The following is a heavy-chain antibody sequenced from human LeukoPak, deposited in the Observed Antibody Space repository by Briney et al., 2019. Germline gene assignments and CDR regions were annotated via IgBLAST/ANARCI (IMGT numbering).Heavy chain of an antibody. Sequence: SETLSLTCTVSGASVSGSPYYWGWIRQPPGKGLEWSGSIYSSGSTYYNASLQSRVTISTETSKNQISLRPKSVTAADTAIYYCAKSGGYGLIDYWGQGTLVTVSS. CDR2: IYSSGST. CDR1: GASVSGSPYY. D-gene: IGHD1-26*01. CDR3: AKSGGYGLIDY. J-gene: IGHJ4*02. V-gene: IGHV4-39*01.